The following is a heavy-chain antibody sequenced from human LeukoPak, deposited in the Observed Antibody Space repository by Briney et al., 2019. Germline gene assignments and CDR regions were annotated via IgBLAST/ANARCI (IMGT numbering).Heavy chain of an antibody. CDR2: IYHSGST. D-gene: IGHD3-3*01. CDR3: ARDKRQYYDFWSGYFDP. J-gene: IGHJ5*02. CDR1: GGSFSGYY. V-gene: IGHV4-34*01. Sequence: SQTLSLTCAVYGGSFSGYYWSWIRHPPGKGMDWMGEIYHSGSTNYNPSLKSRVTVSVDRSKNQFSLKLSSVTAADTAVYYCARDKRQYYDFWSGYFDPWGQGTLVTVSS.